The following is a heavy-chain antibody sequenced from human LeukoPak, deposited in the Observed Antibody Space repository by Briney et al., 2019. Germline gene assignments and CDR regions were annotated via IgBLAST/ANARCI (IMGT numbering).Heavy chain of an antibody. CDR2: ISYSGST. CDR3: ARRRMDYHY. Sequence: SETLSLTCTVSGGSISSYYWSWIRQPPGKGLEWIGYISYSGSTNYNPSLKSRVTISVDTSKNQFSLKLNSVTAADTAVHYCARRRMDYHYWGQGTLVTVSS. D-gene: IGHD3/OR15-3a*01. J-gene: IGHJ4*02. V-gene: IGHV4-59*01. CDR1: GGSISSYY.